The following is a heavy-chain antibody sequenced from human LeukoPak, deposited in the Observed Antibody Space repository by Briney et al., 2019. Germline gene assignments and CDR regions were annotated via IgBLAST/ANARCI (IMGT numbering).Heavy chain of an antibody. CDR2: IYHTGST. CDR3: ARGGVLENSSSWSIDY. D-gene: IGHD6-13*01. J-gene: IGHJ4*02. Sequence: SGTLSLTCVVSGDSISTTNWWSWVRQPPGKGLEWIGEIYHTGSTNYNPSLKSRVTISVDTSKNQFSLKLSSVTAADTAVYYCARGGVLENSSSWSIDYWGQGTLVTVSS. V-gene: IGHV4-4*02. CDR1: GDSISTTNW.